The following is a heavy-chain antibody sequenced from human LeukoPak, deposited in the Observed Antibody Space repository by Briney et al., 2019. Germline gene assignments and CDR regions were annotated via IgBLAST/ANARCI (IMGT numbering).Heavy chain of an antibody. V-gene: IGHV3-23*01. CDR3: AKDPGNNNWSYWYFDI. J-gene: IGHJ2*01. CDR2: ISGSGGST. D-gene: IGHD1-1*01. CDR1: GFTFSSYA. Sequence: GGSLRLSCAASGFTFSSYAMTWVRQAPGKGLEWVSSISGSGGSTYYADSVKGRFTISRDNSKNTLYLQMNSLRAEDTAVYYCAKDPGNNNWSYWYFDIWGRGTLVSVSS.